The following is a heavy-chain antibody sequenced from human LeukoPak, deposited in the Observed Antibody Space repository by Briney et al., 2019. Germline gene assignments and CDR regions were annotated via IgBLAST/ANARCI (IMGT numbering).Heavy chain of an antibody. CDR2: IYYSGST. J-gene: IGHJ3*02. CDR3: AREGLAARRGAFDI. CDR1: GGSISSSSYY. D-gene: IGHD6-6*01. Sequence: SETLSLTCTVSGGSISSSSYYWGWIRQPPGKGLEWIGTIYYSGSTYYNPSLKSRVTISVDTSKKQFSLKLSSVTAADTAIYYCAREGLAARRGAFDIWGQGTVVSVSS. V-gene: IGHV4-39*07.